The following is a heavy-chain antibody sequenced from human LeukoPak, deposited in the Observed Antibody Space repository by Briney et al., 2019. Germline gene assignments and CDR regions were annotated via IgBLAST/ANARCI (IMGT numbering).Heavy chain of an antibody. CDR3: AKGWVYFDY. D-gene: IGHD1-26*01. V-gene: IGHV4-59*02. J-gene: IGHJ4*02. Sequence: PSETLSLTCIVSGGSVSSSSWSWIRQPPGEGLEWIGYIYNSGSPTYNPPLKSRVTISVDMSKNELSLRLTSVTAADTAVYYCAKGWVYFDYWGQGTLVTVSS. CDR1: GGSVSSSS. CDR2: IYNSGSP.